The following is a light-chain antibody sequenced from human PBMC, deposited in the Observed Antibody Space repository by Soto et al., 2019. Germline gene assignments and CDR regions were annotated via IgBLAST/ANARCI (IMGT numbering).Light chain of an antibody. Sequence: EIGLTQSPGTLSSSPGERATLSCRASQTVSSNHLAWYQQKPGQAPRFLIYGASSRATGIPDRFSGSGSGTDFTLTISRLEPEDFAVYYCQQYGSSPLTFGGGTKVEIK. J-gene: IGKJ4*01. CDR3: QQYGSSPLT. CDR2: GAS. V-gene: IGKV3-20*01. CDR1: QTVSSNH.